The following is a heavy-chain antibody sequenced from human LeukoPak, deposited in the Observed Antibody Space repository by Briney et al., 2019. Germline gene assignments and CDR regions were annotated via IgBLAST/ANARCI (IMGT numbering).Heavy chain of an antibody. J-gene: IGHJ4*02. CDR2: ISYDGSNK. CDR3: TRSSLDYGSGSYYNYYFDY. Sequence: GGSLRLSCAASGFTFSSYAMHWVRQAPGKGLEWVAVISYDGSNKYYADSVKGRFTTSRDNSKNTLYLQMNSLRAEDTAVYYCTRSSLDYGSGSYYNYYFDYWGQGTLVTVSS. CDR1: GFTFSSYA. V-gene: IGHV3-30-3*01. D-gene: IGHD3-10*01.